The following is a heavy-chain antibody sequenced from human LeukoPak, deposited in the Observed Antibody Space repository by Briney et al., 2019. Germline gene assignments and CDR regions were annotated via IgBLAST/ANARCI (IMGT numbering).Heavy chain of an antibody. D-gene: IGHD5-18*01. V-gene: IGHV3-74*01. CDR2: INSDGSTT. CDR3: ARERGYIYCYAFDY. CDR1: GFTFSSYW. Sequence: GGSLRLSCAASGFTFSSYWMHWVRQAPGKGLVWVSRINSDGSTTTYADSVKGRFTISRDNAKNILYLQMNSLRAEDTAVYYCARERGYIYCYAFDYLGQGTLVTVSS. J-gene: IGHJ4*02.